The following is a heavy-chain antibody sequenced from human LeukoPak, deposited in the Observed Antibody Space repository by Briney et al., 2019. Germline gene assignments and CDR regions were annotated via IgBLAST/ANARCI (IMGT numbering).Heavy chain of an antibody. Sequence: PGGSLRLSCAASGFTFTNAWMSWVRQAPGKGLEWVGRIKSKTDGGTTDFAAPVKGRFTISRDDSKTTLYLQMNSLKTEDTAVHFCTTLNPRYYDILTGYYLVDYWGQGTLVTVSS. J-gene: IGHJ4*02. V-gene: IGHV3-15*01. CDR1: GFTFTNAW. CDR3: TTLNPRYYDILTGYYLVDY. D-gene: IGHD3-9*01. CDR2: IKSKTDGGTT.